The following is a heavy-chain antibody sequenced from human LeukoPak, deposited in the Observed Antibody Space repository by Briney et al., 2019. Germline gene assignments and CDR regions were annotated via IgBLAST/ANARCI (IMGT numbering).Heavy chain of an antibody. D-gene: IGHD3-10*01. CDR3: AKDSDGSGSYFDY. CDR1: GFDFSSYG. J-gene: IGHJ4*02. Sequence: GGSLRLSCAGPGFDFSSYGMSWVRQAPGKGLEWVSGISGSGGSTYYADSVKGRFTISRENSKKTVHLQMNSLRAEDTAVYYCAKDSDGSGSYFDYWGQGTLVTVSS. CDR2: ISGSGGST. V-gene: IGHV3-23*01.